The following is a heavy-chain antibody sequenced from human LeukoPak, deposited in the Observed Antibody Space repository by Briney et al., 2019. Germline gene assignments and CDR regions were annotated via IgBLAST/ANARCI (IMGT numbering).Heavy chain of an antibody. J-gene: IGHJ4*02. Sequence: SETLSLTCAVYGGSFSGYYWSWIRQPPGKGLEWIGEINHSGSTNYNPSLKSRVTISVDTSKNQFSLKLSSVTAADTAVYYCARFKGSGYVPFDYWGQGTLVTVSS. CDR2: INHSGST. CDR1: GGSFSGYY. CDR3: ARFKGSGYVPFDY. V-gene: IGHV4-34*01. D-gene: IGHD5-12*01.